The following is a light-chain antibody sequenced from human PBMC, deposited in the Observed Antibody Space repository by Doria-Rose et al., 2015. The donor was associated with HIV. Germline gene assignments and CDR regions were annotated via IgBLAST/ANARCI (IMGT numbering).Light chain of an antibody. V-gene: IGKV4-1*01. J-gene: IGKJ3*01. CDR3: QQYYDTPS. CDR2: WAS. CDR1: QSLLYTSKNY. Sequence: DIQVTQSPESLGMSLGERATLNCKSNQSLLYTSKNYLAWYQHKQGQPPKLMIYWASTRQSGVPARFSGSGSGTDFTLTISSLEAEDVAVYYCQQYYDTPSFGPGTTVDIK.